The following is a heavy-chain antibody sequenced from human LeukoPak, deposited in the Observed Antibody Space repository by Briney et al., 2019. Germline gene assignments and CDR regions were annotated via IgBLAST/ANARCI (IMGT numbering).Heavy chain of an antibody. CDR3: AMIKEG. Sequence: GNGLVCFSRINSDGSTTTYAAPVKGRFTISRDNAKNTLYLQMNSLRAEDTAVYYCAMIKEGWGQGTLVTVSS. J-gene: IGHJ4*02. V-gene: IGHV3-74*01. D-gene: IGHD3-22*01. CDR2: INSDGSTT.